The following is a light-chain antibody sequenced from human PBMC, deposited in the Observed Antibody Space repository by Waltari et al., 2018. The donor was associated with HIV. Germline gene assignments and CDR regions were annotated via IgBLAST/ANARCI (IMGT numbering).Light chain of an antibody. Sequence: QSMLTQPPSVSGAPGQRITISCTGSSSNIGAGYHVHWYQHLPGTVPKLLIYVNSNRPSGVPDRFSGSKSGTSASLAITGLQAEDEADYYCQSYDSRLSGWVFGGGTKVIVL. CDR3: QSYDSRLSGWV. CDR1: SSNIGAGYH. V-gene: IGLV1-40*01. CDR2: VNS. J-gene: IGLJ3*02.